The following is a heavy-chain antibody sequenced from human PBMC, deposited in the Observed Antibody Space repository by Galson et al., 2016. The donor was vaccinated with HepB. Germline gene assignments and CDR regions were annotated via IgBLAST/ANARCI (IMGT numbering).Heavy chain of an antibody. CDR2: ISGSVGST. CDR1: GFTFSGYV. Sequence: SLRLSCAASGFTFSGYVMHWVRQAPGKGLEWVSGISGSVGSTYYVDSVKGRFTISRDDSKNTVYLQMNSLRAEDTAVYFCAKDRYSRIAEAGSYFDYWGQGTLVTVSS. CDR3: AKDRYSRIAEAGSYFDY. D-gene: IGHD6-13*01. V-gene: IGHV3-23*01. J-gene: IGHJ4*02.